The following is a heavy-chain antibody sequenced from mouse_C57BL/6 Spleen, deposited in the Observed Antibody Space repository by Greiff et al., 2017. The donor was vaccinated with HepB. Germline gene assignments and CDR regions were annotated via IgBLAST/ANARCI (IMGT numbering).Heavy chain of an antibody. V-gene: IGHV2-5*01. CDR1: GFSLTSYG. CDR3: AKNSWDGYFDV. Sequence: VQVVESGPGLVQPSQSLSITCTVSGFSLTSYGAHWVRQSPGKGLEWLGVIWRGGSTDYNAAFMSRLSITKDNSKSQVFFKMNSLQADDTAIYYCAKNSWDGYFDVWGTGTTVTVSS. J-gene: IGHJ1*03. D-gene: IGHD4-1*01. CDR2: IWRGGST.